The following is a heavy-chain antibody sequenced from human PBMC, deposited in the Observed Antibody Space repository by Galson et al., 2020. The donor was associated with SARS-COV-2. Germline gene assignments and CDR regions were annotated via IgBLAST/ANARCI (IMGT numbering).Heavy chain of an antibody. CDR2: IYPGDSDT. V-gene: IGHV5-51*01. D-gene: IGHD6-13*01. J-gene: IGHJ4*02. CDR3: ARHLDSSSWRPLDH. Sequence: KVSCKGSAYSFTSHWIGWVRQMPGKGLEWMGIIYPGDSDTRYSPSFQGQVTISADKSISTAYLQWSSLKASDTAMYYCARHLDSSSWRPLDHWGQGTRVTVSS. CDR1: AYSFTSHW.